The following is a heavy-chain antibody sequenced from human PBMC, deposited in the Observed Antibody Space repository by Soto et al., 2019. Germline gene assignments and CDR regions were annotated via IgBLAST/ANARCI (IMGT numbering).Heavy chain of an antibody. CDR3: ARALSYHDVLTGRGWVFYFDY. Sequence: SETLSLTCSVSGGSISSSRYYWGWIRQPPGKGMEWIGNIYYSGSTDYNPSLKSRVTISVDTSKNQFSLKLKSVTAADTAVYYFARALSYHDVLTGRGWVFYFDYWGQGALVTVSS. CDR1: GGSISSSRYY. J-gene: IGHJ4*02. V-gene: IGHV4-39*07. CDR2: IYYSGST. D-gene: IGHD3-9*01.